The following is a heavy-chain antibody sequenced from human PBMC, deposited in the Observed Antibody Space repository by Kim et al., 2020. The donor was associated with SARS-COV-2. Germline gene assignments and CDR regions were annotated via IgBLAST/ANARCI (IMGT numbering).Heavy chain of an antibody. Sequence: ADSVKGRFTITRDNAKNSLYLQMNSLRAEDTAVYYCARAQIVVVPAAPPDYWGQGTLVTVSS. V-gene: IGHV3-21*01. J-gene: IGHJ4*02. D-gene: IGHD2-2*01. CDR3: ARAQIVVVPAAPPDY.